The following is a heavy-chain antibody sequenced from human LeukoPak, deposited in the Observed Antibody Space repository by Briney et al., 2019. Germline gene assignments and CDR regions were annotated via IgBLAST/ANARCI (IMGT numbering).Heavy chain of an antibody. CDR2: ISYDGSNK. D-gene: IGHD4-17*01. J-gene: IGHJ5*02. Sequence: GGSLRLPCAASGFTFSSYAMHWVRQAPGKGLEWVAVISYDGSNKYYADSVKGRFTISRDNSKNTLYLQMNSLRAEDTAVYYCARGDYGDPNWFDPWGQGTLVTVSS. CDR3: ARGDYGDPNWFDP. V-gene: IGHV3-30-3*01. CDR1: GFTFSSYA.